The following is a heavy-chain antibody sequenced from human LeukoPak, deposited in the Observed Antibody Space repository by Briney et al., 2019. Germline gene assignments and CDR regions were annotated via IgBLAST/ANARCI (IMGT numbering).Heavy chain of an antibody. Sequence: PSETLSLTCTVSGASISSSSSHWGWIRQPPGKGLEWLGNIYSRGNTYYKSSLRSRVTISIDTSKNQFSLKLSSVTAADTAVYYCARRKKLQWLVLSTPVDYWGQGTLVTVSS. CDR3: ARRKKLQWLVLSTPVDY. V-gene: IGHV4-39*07. D-gene: IGHD6-19*01. CDR1: GASISSSSSH. J-gene: IGHJ4*02. CDR2: IYSRGNT.